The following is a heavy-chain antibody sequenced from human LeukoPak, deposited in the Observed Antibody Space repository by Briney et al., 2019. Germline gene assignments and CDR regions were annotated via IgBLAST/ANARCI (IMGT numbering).Heavy chain of an antibody. V-gene: IGHV4-59*01. Sequence: SETLSLTCTVSGGSISSYYWSWIRQPPGKGLEWIGYIYYSGNTYYNPSLNSRVTISVDTSKNQFSLNLSSVTAADTAVYYCARDPGVVGHNWFDPWGQGTLVTVSS. CDR1: GGSISSYY. CDR2: IYYSGNT. J-gene: IGHJ5*02. CDR3: ARDPGVVGHNWFDP. D-gene: IGHD2-2*01.